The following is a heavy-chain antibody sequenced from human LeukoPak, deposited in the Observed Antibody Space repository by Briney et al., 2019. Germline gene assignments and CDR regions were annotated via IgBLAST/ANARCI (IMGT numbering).Heavy chain of an antibody. J-gene: IGHJ4*02. V-gene: IGHV5-51*01. D-gene: IGHD5-24*01. Sequence: GESLKISCKGSGYTFTSYWIGWVRQMPGKGLEWMGIIYPDGSDTRYSPSFQGQVAISADKSISTAYLQWSSLKASDTAIYYCARPGRAGSTLYYFDYWGQGTLVTVSS. CDR1: GYTFTSYW. CDR2: IYPDGSDT. CDR3: ARPGRAGSTLYYFDY.